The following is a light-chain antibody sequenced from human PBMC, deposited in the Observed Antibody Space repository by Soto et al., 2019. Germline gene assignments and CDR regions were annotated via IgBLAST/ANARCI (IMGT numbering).Light chain of an antibody. J-gene: IGLJ2*01. CDR1: NSDVGGYDY. CDR2: DLI. Sequence: QSVLTQPRSVSGFPGQSVTIYCTGTNSDVGGYDYVSWYRQHPGKAPKLLIYDLIKRPSGVPDRFSGSKSGNTAYLTISGLQAEDEADYFCCSYADGQTLAFGGGTQLTVL. V-gene: IGLV2-11*01. CDR3: CSYADGQTLA.